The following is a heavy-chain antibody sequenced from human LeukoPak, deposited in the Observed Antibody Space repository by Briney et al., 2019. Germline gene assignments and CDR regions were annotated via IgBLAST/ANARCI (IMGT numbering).Heavy chain of an antibody. D-gene: IGHD2-15*01. CDR1: GFTFSRYW. J-gene: IGHJ3*02. Sequence: GXXLRLSCAASGFTFSRYWMSWVRQAPGKGLEWVANIEQDGSEKYYVDSVKGRFTISRDNAKNSLYLQMNSLRVEDTAVYYCAREFCSGANCFPMGAFDMWGQGTMVTVSS. V-gene: IGHV3-7*01. CDR2: IEQDGSEK. CDR3: AREFCSGANCFPMGAFDM.